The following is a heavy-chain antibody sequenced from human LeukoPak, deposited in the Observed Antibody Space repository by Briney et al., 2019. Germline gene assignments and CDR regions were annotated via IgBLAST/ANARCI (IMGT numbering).Heavy chain of an antibody. V-gene: IGHV3-48*04. J-gene: IGHJ4*02. D-gene: IGHD4-17*01. CDR1: GFTFSDYS. CDR3: ARVPDYGDSG. CDR2: ISSSSSTM. Sequence: PGGSLRLSCAASGFTFSDYSMNWVRQAPGKGLEWVSYISSSSSTMYYADSVKGRFTVSRDNTKNSLYLQMNSLRAEDTAVYYCARVPDYGDSGWGQGALVTVSS.